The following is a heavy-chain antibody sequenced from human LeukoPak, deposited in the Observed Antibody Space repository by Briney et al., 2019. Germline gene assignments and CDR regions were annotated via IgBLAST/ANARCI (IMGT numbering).Heavy chain of an antibody. CDR1: GFTFSHYG. Sequence: GRSLRLSCAASGFTFSHYGKHWDRQAPGKGLNSVAVISFDGSDKRYPDSVKGRFSISRDNSKNTLDLQMNSLRVEDTGVYYCAKDLREYSSVGGLIDYWGQGILVTVSS. V-gene: IGHV3-30*18. D-gene: IGHD5-18*01. CDR3: AKDLREYSSVGGLIDY. J-gene: IGHJ4*02. CDR2: ISFDGSDK.